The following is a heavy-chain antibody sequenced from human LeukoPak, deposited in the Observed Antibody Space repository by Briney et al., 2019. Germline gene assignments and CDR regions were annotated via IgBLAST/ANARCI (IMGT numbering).Heavy chain of an antibody. D-gene: IGHD2-15*01. Sequence: SETLSLTCTVSGGSISSSSYSWGWIRQPPGKGLEWIGNIYYSGSTYYNPSLNSRVTISVDTSKNQFSLKLSSVTAADTAVYFCARFVGSGDPNDAFDIWGRGTMVTVSS. J-gene: IGHJ3*02. CDR2: IYYSGST. CDR1: GGSISSSSYS. V-gene: IGHV4-39*01. CDR3: ARFVGSGDPNDAFDI.